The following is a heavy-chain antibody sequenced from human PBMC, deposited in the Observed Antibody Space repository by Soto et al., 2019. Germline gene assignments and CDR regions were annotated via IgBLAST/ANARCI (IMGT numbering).Heavy chain of an antibody. J-gene: IGHJ4*02. CDR3: ARGGTVVTPRDY. CDR1: GGTFSSYT. D-gene: IGHD2-15*01. Sequence: QDQLVQSGAEVKKPGSSVKVSCKASGGTFSSYTISWVRQAPGQGLEWMGRIIPILGIANYAQKFQGRVTITADKSTSTAYMELSSLRSEDTAVYYCARGGTVVTPRDYWGQGTLVTVSS. CDR2: IIPILGIA. V-gene: IGHV1-69*02.